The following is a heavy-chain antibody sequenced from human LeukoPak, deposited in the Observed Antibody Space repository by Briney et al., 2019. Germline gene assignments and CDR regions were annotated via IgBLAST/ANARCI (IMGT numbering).Heavy chain of an antibody. CDR2: MKQDGSEK. D-gene: IGHD3-3*01. V-gene: IGHV3-7*04. Sequence: PGGSLRLSCAVSGFTFRSYWMNWVRQAPGKGLEWVANMKQDGSEKNYLDSVRGRFTISRDNVKSSFYLQMSSLRVGDTALYYCAGGVTGVDYWGQGTLVTVSS. CDR3: AGGVTGVDY. CDR1: GFTFRSYW. J-gene: IGHJ4*02.